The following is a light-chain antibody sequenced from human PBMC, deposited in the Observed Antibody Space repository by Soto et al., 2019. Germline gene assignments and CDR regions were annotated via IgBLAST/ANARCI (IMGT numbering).Light chain of an antibody. CDR2: GVS. Sequence: ESELTQSPGTLSLSPGERATLSCRTSQSVSRNYLVWFQQKPGQAPRLLVYGVSNRATGIPDRFSGSGSGTEFTLTISRLEPEDCAVYFCLQYGDSSWTFGQGTKVEVK. V-gene: IGKV3-20*01. CDR3: LQYGDSSWT. CDR1: QSVSRNY. J-gene: IGKJ1*01.